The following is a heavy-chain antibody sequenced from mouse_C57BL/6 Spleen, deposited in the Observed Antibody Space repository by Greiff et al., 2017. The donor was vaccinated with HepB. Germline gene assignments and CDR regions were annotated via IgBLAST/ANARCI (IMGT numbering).Heavy chain of an antibody. CDR3: ARFGYSNYFDY. Sequence: QVHVKQSGAELVKPGASVKISCKASGYAFSSYWMNWVKQRPGKGLEWIGQIYPGDGDTNYNGKFKGKATLTADKSSSTAYMQLSSLTSEDSAVYFCARFGYSNYFDYWGQGTTLTVSS. V-gene: IGHV1-80*01. CDR1: GYAFSSYW. CDR2: IYPGDGDT. J-gene: IGHJ2*01. D-gene: IGHD2-5*01.